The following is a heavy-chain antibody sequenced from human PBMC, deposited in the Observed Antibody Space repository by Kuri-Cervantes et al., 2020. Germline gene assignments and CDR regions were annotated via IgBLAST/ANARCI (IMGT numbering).Heavy chain of an antibody. D-gene: IGHD3-22*01. J-gene: IGHJ4*02. CDR2: IIPIFGTA. CDR3: ARNYYDSSGYYYEVGDY. Sequence: SVKVSCKASGGTFSSYAISWVRQAPGQGLEWMGGIIPIFGTANYAQKFQGRVTITADESTSTAYMELSSLRSEDTAAYYCARNYYDSSGYYYEVGDYWGQGTLVTVSS. CDR1: GGTFSSYA. V-gene: IGHV1-69*13.